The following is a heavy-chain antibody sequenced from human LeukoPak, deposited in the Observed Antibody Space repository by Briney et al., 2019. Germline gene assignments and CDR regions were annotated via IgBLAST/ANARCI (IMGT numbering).Heavy chain of an antibody. CDR1: GYMVSDYY. CDR3: ARVRDNACDY. J-gene: IGHJ4*02. D-gene: IGHD2-2*01. Sequence: VASVTVSCKTSGYMVSDYYMHWVRQAPGQGLEWMGWLRGDTGDTDSPQKFKGRVTMTRDTATNTAYMQLSRLTYDDTAMYFCARVRDNACDYWAQGTLVTVSS. CDR2: LRGDTGDT. V-gene: IGHV1-2*02.